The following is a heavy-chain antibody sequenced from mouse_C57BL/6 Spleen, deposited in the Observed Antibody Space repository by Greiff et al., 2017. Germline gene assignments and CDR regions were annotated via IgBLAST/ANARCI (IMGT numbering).Heavy chain of an antibody. CDR3: ARGGYGSSSYYYAMDY. CDR1: GYTFTSYW. V-gene: IGHV1-64*01. J-gene: IGHJ4*01. D-gene: IGHD1-1*01. Sequence: VQLQQPGAELVKPGASVKLSCKASGYTFTSYWMHWVKQRPGQGLEWIGMIHPNSGSTNYNEKFKSKATLTVDKSSSTAYMQLSSLTSEDSAVYYCARGGYGSSSYYYAMDYWGQGTSVTVSS. CDR2: IHPNSGST.